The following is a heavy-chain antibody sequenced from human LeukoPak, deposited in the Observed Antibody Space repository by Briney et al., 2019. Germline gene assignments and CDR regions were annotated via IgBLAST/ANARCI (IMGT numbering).Heavy chain of an antibody. CDR3: ARQKSDQYYPDSGSRSFDY. CDR1: GGSISSSYYD. V-gene: IGHV4-39*01. Sequence: PSETLSLTCTVSGGSISSSYYDWGGIRQPPGKGVEWIGSIFYSGSTYYNPTLKSRFNILVNTAKNPCSQKLRSLTTAATAVYYCARQKSDQYYPDSGSRSFDYWGQGTLVTVSS. CDR2: IFYSGST. J-gene: IGHJ4*02. D-gene: IGHD3-10*01.